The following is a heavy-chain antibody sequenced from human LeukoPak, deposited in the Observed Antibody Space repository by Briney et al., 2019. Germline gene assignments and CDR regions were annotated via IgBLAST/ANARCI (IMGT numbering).Heavy chain of an antibody. Sequence: GASVKVSCKTSNYTLTSYSITWVRQAPGQGLEWMGWISAYNSDTNYAQKLQGRVTMTTDTSTSTAYMELRSLRSDDTAVYYCAREGGSGAPDYWGQGTLVTVSS. CDR3: AREGGSGAPDY. CDR2: ISAYNSDT. D-gene: IGHD3-10*01. CDR1: NYTLTSYS. J-gene: IGHJ4*02. V-gene: IGHV1-18*01.